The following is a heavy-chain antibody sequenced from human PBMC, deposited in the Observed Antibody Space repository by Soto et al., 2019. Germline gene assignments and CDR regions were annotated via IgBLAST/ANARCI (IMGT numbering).Heavy chain of an antibody. J-gene: IGHJ6*02. V-gene: IGHV5-10-1*01. Sequence: GESLKISCKGSGYSFTSYWISWVRQMPGKGLEWTGRIDPSDSYTNYSPSFQGHVTISADKSISTAYLQWSSLKASDTAMYYCARRYIAARPDYYYYGMDVWGQGTTVTVSS. CDR1: GYSFTSYW. CDR3: ARRYIAARPDYYYYGMDV. D-gene: IGHD6-6*01. CDR2: IDPSDSYT.